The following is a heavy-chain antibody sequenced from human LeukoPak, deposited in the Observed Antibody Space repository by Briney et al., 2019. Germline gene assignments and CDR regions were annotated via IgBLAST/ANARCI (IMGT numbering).Heavy chain of an antibody. CDR3: AKARIIGVGWAQFDS. V-gene: IGHV3-23*01. CDR1: GFTFSQFG. Sequence: GGSLRLSCATSGFTFSQFGMTWVRQPPGKGLEWVASFDGNAHGTYFADSVKGRCTISSDNSKNTVYLQMNSLRADDTAIYYCAKARIIGVGWAQFDSWGQGSLVTASS. J-gene: IGHJ4*02. D-gene: IGHD2-21*01. CDR2: FDGNAHGT.